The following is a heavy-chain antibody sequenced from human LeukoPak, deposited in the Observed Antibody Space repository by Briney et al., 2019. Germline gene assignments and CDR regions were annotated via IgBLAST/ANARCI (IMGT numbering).Heavy chain of an antibody. CDR3: AKYGKSGWSIDN. J-gene: IGHJ4*02. CDR1: VGSIGGDY. V-gene: IGHV4-59*08. CDR2: IYHTGAT. D-gene: IGHD6-19*01. Sequence: PSETLSLTCTVSVGSIGGDYWTWIRQPPGKGLQYIGYIYHTGATNYNPSLKSRVTMSVDTSKNQSSLKLNSVTAADTAVYFCAKYGKSGWSIDNWGQGTLVTVSS.